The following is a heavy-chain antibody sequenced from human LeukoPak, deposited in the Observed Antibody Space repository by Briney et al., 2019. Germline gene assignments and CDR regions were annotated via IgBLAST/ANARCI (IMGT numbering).Heavy chain of an antibody. CDR2: IYYSGST. Sequence: PSETLSLTCTVSGGSISSYYWSWIRQPPGKGLGWIGYIYYSGSTNYNPSLKSRVTISVDTSKNQFSLKLSSVTAADTAVYYCARGRLGPDAFDIWGQGTMVTVSS. CDR3: ARGRLGPDAFDI. D-gene: IGHD6-19*01. V-gene: IGHV4-59*01. J-gene: IGHJ3*02. CDR1: GGSISSYY.